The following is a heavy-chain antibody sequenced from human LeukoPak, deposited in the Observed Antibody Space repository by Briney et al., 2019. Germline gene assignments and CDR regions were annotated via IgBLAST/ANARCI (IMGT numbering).Heavy chain of an antibody. V-gene: IGHV3-74*01. CDR3: TTIRPGY. Sequence: GGALRLSCAASGFTFSSYWIHLVRQVPGEGLVWVARIKEGGTTTDYADSVKGRFTISRDYAKKTLSLQMYSVVANDSAVCYCTTIRPGYWGQGTLVTVSP. CDR1: GFTFSSYW. J-gene: IGHJ4*02. CDR2: IKEGGTTT. D-gene: IGHD5-12*01.